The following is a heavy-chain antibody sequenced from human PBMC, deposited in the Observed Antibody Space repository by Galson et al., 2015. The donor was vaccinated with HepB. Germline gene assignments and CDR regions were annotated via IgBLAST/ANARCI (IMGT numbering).Heavy chain of an antibody. Sequence: ETLSLTCTVSGGSISITSYYWSWIRQPPGKGLEWIGYIYYSGSTSYNPSLKSRVSISVDTSRNQFSLKLSSVTAADSAIYYCARGDYYVRTDYWGQGTLVSVSS. CDR1: GGSISITSYY. CDR3: ARGDYYVRTDY. V-gene: IGHV4-61*01. D-gene: IGHD1-26*01. J-gene: IGHJ4*02. CDR2: IYYSGST.